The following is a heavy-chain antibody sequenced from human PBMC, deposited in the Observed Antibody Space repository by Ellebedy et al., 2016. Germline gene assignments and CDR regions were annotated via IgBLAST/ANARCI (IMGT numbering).Heavy chain of an antibody. CDR1: GFTFTVYW. CDR2: ISGDGTRT. V-gene: IGHV3-74*01. D-gene: IGHD6-25*01. J-gene: IGHJ3*01. CDR3: ASDRGSDV. Sequence: HTGGSLRLSCAASGFTFTVYWMHWVRQVPGKGLVWVSRISGDGTRTFYADSVRGRFTISRDNAKNTVYLQMNSLRVEDTAVYYCASDRGSDVWGQGTMVTVSS.